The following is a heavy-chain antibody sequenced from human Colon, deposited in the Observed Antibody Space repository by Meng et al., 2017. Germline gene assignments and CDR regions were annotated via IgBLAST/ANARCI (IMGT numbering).Heavy chain of an antibody. D-gene: IGHD1-26*01. CDR2: IKKKTDGGTT. Sequence: EVQRVESGGGVGKPGGSLRLSCAAPGFTFSNAWRSWVRQAPGKGLEWVGRIKKKTDGGTTDYAAPVKGRFTISRDDSKNTLHLQMNSLKTEDTAVYYCTTGSSLGQGTLVTVSS. J-gene: IGHJ5*02. CDR1: GFTFSNAW. V-gene: IGHV3-15*01. CDR3: TTGSS.